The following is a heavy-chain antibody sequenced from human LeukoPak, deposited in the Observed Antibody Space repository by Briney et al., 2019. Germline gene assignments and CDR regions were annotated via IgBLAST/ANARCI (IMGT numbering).Heavy chain of an antibody. CDR3: TRGGGRFYYFDY. J-gene: IGHJ4*02. Sequence: ASVKVSCKASGYTFTSYAMHWVRQAPGQRLEWMGWINAGNGNTKYSQKLQGRVTITRDTSASTAYMELSSLRSEGTAVYYCTRGGGRFYYFDYWGQGTLVTVSS. CDR1: GYTFTSYA. D-gene: IGHD3-3*01. CDR2: INAGNGNT. V-gene: IGHV1-3*01.